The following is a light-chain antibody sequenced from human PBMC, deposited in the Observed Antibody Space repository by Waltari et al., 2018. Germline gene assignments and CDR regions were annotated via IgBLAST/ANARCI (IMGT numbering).Light chain of an antibody. Sequence: DIVMTQSPDSLAVSLGERATINCKSSQGFLYNSNNKNYLAWYQQKPGQPPKLLIYWASTRESGVPDRFSGSGSGTDFTLTISSLQAEDVAVYYCQQYYSTPQLTFGGGTKVEIK. J-gene: IGKJ4*01. V-gene: IGKV4-1*01. CDR1: QGFLYNSNNKNY. CDR3: QQYYSTPQLT. CDR2: WAS.